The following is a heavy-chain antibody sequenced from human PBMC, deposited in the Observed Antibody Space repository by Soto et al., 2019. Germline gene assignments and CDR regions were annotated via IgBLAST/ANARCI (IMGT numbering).Heavy chain of an antibody. J-gene: IGHJ4*02. CDR1: GYTFTGSY. Sequence: ASVKVSCKASGYTFTGSYIHWVRQAPGQGFEWMGWIDPSSGGTDFAQKFQGRVTMTRDTSITTAYMELSSLRSDDTAVLYCARALYSGNDDRSPFDYWGQGTLVTVSS. CDR3: ARALYSGNDDRSPFDY. CDR2: IDPSSGGT. D-gene: IGHD5-12*01. V-gene: IGHV1-2*02.